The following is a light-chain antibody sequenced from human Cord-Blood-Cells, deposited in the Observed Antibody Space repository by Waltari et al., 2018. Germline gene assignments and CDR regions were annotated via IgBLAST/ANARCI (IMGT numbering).Light chain of an antibody. Sequence: EIVLTQSPATLSLSPGERATLSCRASQSVSSYLAWYQQKPGQAPRLLIYDASNRATGIPARFSGSGSGTDFTLTISSLDPEDFAVYYCQRRSNWPPVTSGQGTRLEIK. CDR1: QSVSSY. CDR2: DAS. V-gene: IGKV3-11*01. J-gene: IGKJ5*01. CDR3: QRRSNWPPVT.